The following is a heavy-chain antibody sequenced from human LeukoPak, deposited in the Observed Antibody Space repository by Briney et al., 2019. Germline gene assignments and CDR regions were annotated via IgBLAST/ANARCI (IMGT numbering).Heavy chain of an antibody. CDR2: IKQDGSEK. CDR3: AKDYGDYRPRAFDI. CDR1: GFTFSSYW. D-gene: IGHD4-17*01. V-gene: IGHV3-7*03. J-gene: IGHJ3*02. Sequence: GGSLRLSCAASGFTFSSYWMSWVRQAPGKGLEWVANIKQDGSEKYYVDSVKGRFTISRDNAKNSLYLQMNSLRAEDTAVYYCAKDYGDYRPRAFDIWGQGTMVTVSS.